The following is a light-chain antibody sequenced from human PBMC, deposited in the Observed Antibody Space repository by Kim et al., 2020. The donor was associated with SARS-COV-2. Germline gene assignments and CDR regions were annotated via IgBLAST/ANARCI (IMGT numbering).Light chain of an antibody. CDR2: GAS. J-gene: IGKJ4*01. V-gene: IGKV3-15*01. CDR3: QQYSHWPLT. CDR1: QSVSSN. Sequence: EIVMTQSPATLSVSPGERATLSCRASQSVSSNLAWYQQKPGQAPRLLIHGASTRATGIPGRFSGSGSGTEFTLTISSLQSEDFAVYYCQQYSHWPLTFGGGTKVDI.